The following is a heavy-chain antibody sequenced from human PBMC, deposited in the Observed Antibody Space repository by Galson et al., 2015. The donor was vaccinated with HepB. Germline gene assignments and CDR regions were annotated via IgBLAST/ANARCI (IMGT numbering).Heavy chain of an antibody. J-gene: IGHJ4*02. CDR3: ARSLTFGGVIADFDY. V-gene: IGHV3-74*01. D-gene: IGHD3-16*02. CDR2: MNSDGSTT. CDR1: GFTFSSYW. Sequence: SLRLSCAASGFTFSSYWMQWVRQAPGKGLVWVSYMNSDGSTTNYADSVKGRFTISRDDAKNTLYLQMSSLRAEDTAVYYCARSLTFGGVIADFDYWGQGTLVTVSS.